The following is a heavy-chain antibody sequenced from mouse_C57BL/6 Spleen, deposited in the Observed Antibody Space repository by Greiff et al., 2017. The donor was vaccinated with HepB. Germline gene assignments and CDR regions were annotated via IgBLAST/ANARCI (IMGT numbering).Heavy chain of an antibody. CDR1: GYTFTSYW. J-gene: IGHJ1*03. V-gene: IGHV1-61*01. Sequence: QVQLQQPGAELVRPGSSVKLSCKASGYTFTSYWMDWVKQRPGQGLEWIGNIYPSDSETHYNQKFKDKATLTADKSSSPAYMQLSSLTSEDSAVYYCGRGYGSREYWYFDGWGTGTTVTVSS. CDR3: GRGYGSREYWYFDG. CDR2: IYPSDSET. D-gene: IGHD1-1*01.